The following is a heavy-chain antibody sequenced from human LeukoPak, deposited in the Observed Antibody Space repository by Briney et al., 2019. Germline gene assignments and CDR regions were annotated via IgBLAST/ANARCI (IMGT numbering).Heavy chain of an antibody. CDR2: IYYSGST. Sequence: SETLSLTCTVSGGSISSYYWSWIRQPPGKGLEWIGYIYYSGSTNYNPSLKSRVTISVDTSKNQFSLKLSSVTAADTAMYYCARPRLIGESEGIAAAAGAFDIWGQGTMVTVSS. J-gene: IGHJ3*02. D-gene: IGHD6-13*01. CDR1: GGSISSYY. V-gene: IGHV4-59*01. CDR3: ARPRLIGESEGIAAAAGAFDI.